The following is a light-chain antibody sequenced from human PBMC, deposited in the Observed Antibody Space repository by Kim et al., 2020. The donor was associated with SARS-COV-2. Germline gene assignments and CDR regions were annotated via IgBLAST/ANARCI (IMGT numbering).Light chain of an antibody. CDR2: WAS. V-gene: IGKV4-1*01. J-gene: IGKJ4*01. CDR3: QQYYSTPPT. CDR1: QSILYTSNNKNF. Sequence: DIVMTQSPDSLAVSLGERATVNCKSSQSILYTSNNKNFLAWYQQKPGKPPKLLIYWASNRDSGVPDRFSGSGSGTDFTLTISSLQPDDVAVYYCQQYYSTPPTFGGGTKVDIK.